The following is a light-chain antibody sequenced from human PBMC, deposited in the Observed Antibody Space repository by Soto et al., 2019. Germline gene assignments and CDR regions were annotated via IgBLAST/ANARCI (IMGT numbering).Light chain of an antibody. CDR1: PSVIRSS. Sequence: ISLTQSPGLLTSAPGESATLSCRARPSVIRSSLAWYQQNPGQAPRLLIHSVSSRATGIADRFSGSGSGTDFTLTISRLEPEDFAVYYCQQYGNSRVTFGRGTKLDIQ. J-gene: IGKJ3*01. V-gene: IGKV3-20*01. CDR3: QQYGNSRVT. CDR2: SVS.